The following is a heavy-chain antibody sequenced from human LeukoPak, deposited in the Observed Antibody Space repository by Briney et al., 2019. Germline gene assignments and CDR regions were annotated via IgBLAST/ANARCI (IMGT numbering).Heavy chain of an antibody. V-gene: IGHV3-20*04. J-gene: IGHJ4*02. CDR1: GFTFSSYW. D-gene: IGHD1-1*01. CDR3: ARGATGTTFDY. Sequence: PGGSLRLSCAASGFTFSSYWMHWVRQAPGKGLEWVSGINWNGRSTTYADSVKGRFTISRDNAKNSLSLQMNSLRAEDTALYYCARGATGTTFDYWGQGTLVTVSS. CDR2: INWNGRST.